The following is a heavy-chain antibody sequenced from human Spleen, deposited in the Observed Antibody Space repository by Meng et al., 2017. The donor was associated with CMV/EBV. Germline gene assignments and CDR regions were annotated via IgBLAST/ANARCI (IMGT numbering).Heavy chain of an antibody. CDR2: IGPNSGGT. CDR1: GYTFTGYY. V-gene: IGHV1-2*02. D-gene: IGHD6-19*01. J-gene: IGHJ5*01. CDR3: ARERAVAGYNWFDS. Sequence: ASGYTFTGYYIHWVRQAPGQRLEWMGWIGPNSGGTKYAEKFQGRVTTTRDTSLSTAYLEMNSLRSDDTAVYYCARERAVAGYNWFDSWGQGTLVTVSS.